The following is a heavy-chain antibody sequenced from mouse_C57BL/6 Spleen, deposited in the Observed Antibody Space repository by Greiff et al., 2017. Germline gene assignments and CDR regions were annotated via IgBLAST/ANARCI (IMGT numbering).Heavy chain of an antibody. CDR3: ARPYPAAMDD. J-gene: IGHJ4*01. D-gene: IGHD5-1-1*01. CDR1: GFTFSSYG. Sequence: EVHLVESGGDLVKPGGSLKLSCAASGFTFSSYGMSWVRQTPDRRLEWVATISSGGSYTYYPDSVKGRFTIPRDNAKNTLYLQMSSLKSEETAMYYCARPYPAAMDDWREGPSVTVSS. CDR2: ISSGGSYT. V-gene: IGHV5-6*01.